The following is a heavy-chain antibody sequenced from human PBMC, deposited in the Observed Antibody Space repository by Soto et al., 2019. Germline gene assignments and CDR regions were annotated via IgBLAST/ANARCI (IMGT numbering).Heavy chain of an antibody. CDR2: IYYSGST. CDR3: ARARGAAMFPSSNWFDP. V-gene: IGHV4-31*03. CDR1: GGSISSGGYY. D-gene: IGHD2-2*01. J-gene: IGHJ5*02. Sequence: PSETLSLTCTVSGGSISSGGYYWSWIRQHPGKGLEWIGYIYYSGSTYYNPSLKSRVTISVDTSKNQFSLKLSSVTAADTAVYYCARARGAAMFPSSNWFDPWGQGTLVTVSS.